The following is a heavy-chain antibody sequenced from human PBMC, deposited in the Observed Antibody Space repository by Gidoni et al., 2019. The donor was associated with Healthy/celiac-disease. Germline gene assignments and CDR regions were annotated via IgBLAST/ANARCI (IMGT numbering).Heavy chain of an antibody. J-gene: IGHJ4*02. D-gene: IGHD3-22*01. V-gene: IGHV3-15*01. Sequence: EVQLVESGGGLVKPGGSLSLSGASLGFTFSKAWMSWVRQAPGKGLEWVGRIKSKTDGGTTDYAAPVKGRFTISRDDSKNTLYLQMNSLKTEDTAVYYCTTDVFGDDSSTWGQGTLVTVSS. CDR2: IKSKTDGGTT. CDR3: TTDVFGDDSST. CDR1: GFTFSKAW.